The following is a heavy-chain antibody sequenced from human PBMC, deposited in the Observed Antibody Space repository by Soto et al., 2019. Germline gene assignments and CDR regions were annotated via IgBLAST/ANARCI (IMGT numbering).Heavy chain of an antibody. V-gene: IGHV3-23*01. CDR2: ISGSGGST. CDR3: AKLQLKYYYDSSGYYYRDY. CDR1: GLTFSSYA. J-gene: IGHJ4*02. Sequence: GGSLRLSCAASGLTFSSYAMSWVRQAPGKGLEWVSAISGSGGSTYYADSVKGRFTISRDNSKNTLYLQMNSLRAEDTAVYYCAKLQLKYYYDSSGYYYRDYWGQGTLVTVSS. D-gene: IGHD3-22*01.